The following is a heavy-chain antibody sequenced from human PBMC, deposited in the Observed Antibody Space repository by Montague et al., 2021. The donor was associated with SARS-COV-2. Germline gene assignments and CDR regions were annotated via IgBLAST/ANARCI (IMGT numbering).Heavy chain of an antibody. D-gene: IGHD6-19*01. J-gene: IGHJ4*02. CDR1: SDSFSSSDW. V-gene: IGHV4-4*02. Sequence: SETLSLTCTVSSDSFSSSDWWSRVRQPPGKGLDWIGEISHGGTTNYKSSLKSRVTMSIDKSKNQFSLQLTSVTAADTAVYYCAREAKAVSGRLDSWGQGTLVTVAS. CDR3: AREAKAVSGRLDS. CDR2: ISHGGTT.